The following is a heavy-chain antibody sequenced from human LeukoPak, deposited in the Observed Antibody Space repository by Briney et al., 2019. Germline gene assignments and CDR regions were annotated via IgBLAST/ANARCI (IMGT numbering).Heavy chain of an antibody. J-gene: IGHJ4*02. Sequence: TSETLSLTCTVSGGSISSYFWSWLRQPPGKGLEWIGYIYYSGSTNYNPSLKSRVTMSVDTSKKQFSLKLSSVTAADTAVYYCARIDRAVAGTIDYWGQGTLVTVSS. D-gene: IGHD6-19*01. CDR1: GGSISSYF. V-gene: IGHV4-59*08. CDR2: IYYSGST. CDR3: ARIDRAVAGTIDY.